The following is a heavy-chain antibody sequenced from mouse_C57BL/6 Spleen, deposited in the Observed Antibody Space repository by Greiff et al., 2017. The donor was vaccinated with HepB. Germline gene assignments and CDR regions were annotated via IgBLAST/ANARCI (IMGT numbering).Heavy chain of an antibody. CDR2: IYPRSGNT. V-gene: IGHV1-81*01. CDR1: GYTFTSYG. J-gene: IGHJ3*01. Sequence: VQLQESGAELARPGASVKLSCKASGYTFTSYGISWVKQRTGQGLEWIGEIYPRSGNTYYNEKFKGKATLTADKSSSTAYMELRSLTSEDSAVYFCAREGVFGNYAWFAYWGQGTLVTVSA. CDR3: AREGVFGNYAWFAY. D-gene: IGHD2-1*01.